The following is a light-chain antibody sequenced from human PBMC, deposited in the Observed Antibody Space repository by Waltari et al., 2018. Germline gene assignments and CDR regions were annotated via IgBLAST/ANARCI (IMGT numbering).Light chain of an antibody. CDR2: RSV. V-gene: IGLV1-47*01. CDR1: SSNIGSNY. CDR3: VAWDDSLSGLWV. Sequence: QSVLTQSPSASGTPGQRVTISCSGSSSNIGSNYVYWYQQLPGTAPKLLIYRSVQRPSGVPARLSGSKSGTSASLAISGRRSEDEGDYDCVAWDDSLSGLWVFGGGTKLTVL. J-gene: IGLJ3*02.